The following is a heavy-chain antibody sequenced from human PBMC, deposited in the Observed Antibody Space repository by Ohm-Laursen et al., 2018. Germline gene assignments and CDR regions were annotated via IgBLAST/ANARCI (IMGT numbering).Heavy chain of an antibody. CDR3: ACLVVITPGGAFDI. D-gene: IGHD3-22*01. CDR2: ISYDGSNK. CDR1: GFTFSSYG. Sequence: SLRLSCTASGFTFSSYGMHWVRQAPGEGLEWVAVISYDGSNKYYADSVKGRFTISRDNSKNTLYLQMNSLRAEDTAVYYCACLVVITPGGAFDIWGQGTMVTVSS. V-gene: IGHV3-30*03. J-gene: IGHJ3*02.